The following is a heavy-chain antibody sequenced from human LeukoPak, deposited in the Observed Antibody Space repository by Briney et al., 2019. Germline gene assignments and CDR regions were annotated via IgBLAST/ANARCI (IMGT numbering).Heavy chain of an antibody. Sequence: SETLSLTCTVYGGSLTAYYWSWIRQTPGKGLEWIGEVNDRGNTNYNPSLKSRVTISVDTSKNQFSLKLSSVTAADTAVYYCARHDSGMDVWGQGTTVTVSS. CDR1: GGSLTAYY. D-gene: IGHD3-22*01. CDR2: VNDRGNT. V-gene: IGHV4-34*01. CDR3: ARHDSGMDV. J-gene: IGHJ6*02.